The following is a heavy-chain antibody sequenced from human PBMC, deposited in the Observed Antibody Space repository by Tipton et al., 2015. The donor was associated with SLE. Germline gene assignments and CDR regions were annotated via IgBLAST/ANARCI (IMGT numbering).Heavy chain of an antibody. CDR3: AKGKRRWELFDYFDY. V-gene: IGHV4-4*07. D-gene: IGHD1-26*01. CDR2: IYTSGST. Sequence: TLSLTCTVSGGSISNYYWSWIRQPAGKGLEWIGRIYTSGSTNYNPSLKSRVTMSVDTSKNQFSLKLSSVTAEDTAVYYCAKGKRRWELFDYFDYWGQGTLATVSS. J-gene: IGHJ4*02. CDR1: GGSISNYY.